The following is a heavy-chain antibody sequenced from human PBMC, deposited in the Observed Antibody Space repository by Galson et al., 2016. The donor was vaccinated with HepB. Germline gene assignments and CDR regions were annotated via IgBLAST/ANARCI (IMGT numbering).Heavy chain of an antibody. CDR1: GYTFTSYG. V-gene: IGHV1-18*01. CDR2: ISAYNGNT. CDR3: ARDSRDIVATLTVDY. Sequence: SVKVSCKASGYTFTSYGISWVRQAPGQGLEWMGWISAYNGNTNYAQKLQGRVTMTTDTSTSTAYMALRSLRYDATAVYYCARDSRDIVATLTVDYWGQGTLFTVSS. J-gene: IGHJ4*02. D-gene: IGHD5-12*01.